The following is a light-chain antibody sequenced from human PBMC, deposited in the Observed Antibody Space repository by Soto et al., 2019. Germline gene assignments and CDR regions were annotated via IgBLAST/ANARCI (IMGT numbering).Light chain of an antibody. V-gene: IGLV2-14*01. CDR3: SSYTSTVAHV. CDR2: DVS. CDR1: SSDVGGYNY. Sequence: QSALTQPASVSGSPGQSITISCTGTSSDVGGYNYVSWYQQHPGKAPKLMIYDVSNRPSGVSTRFSGSQSGNTASLTISGLQAEDEAEYYCSSYTSTVAHVFGTGTKLTVL. J-gene: IGLJ1*01.